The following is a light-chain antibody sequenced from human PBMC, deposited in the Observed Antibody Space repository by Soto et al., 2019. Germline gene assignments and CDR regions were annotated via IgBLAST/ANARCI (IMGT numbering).Light chain of an antibody. CDR3: QTWDTGILV. CDR1: SGHSSYA. V-gene: IGLV4-69*01. CDR2: LNSDGSH. Sequence: QLVLTQSPSASASLGASVKVTCTLSSGHSSYAIAWHQQRPEKGPRYLMKLNSDGSHSKGDGIPDRFSGSSSGAERYLTISSLQSDDEADYYCQTWDTGILVFGTGTKVTVL. J-gene: IGLJ1*01.